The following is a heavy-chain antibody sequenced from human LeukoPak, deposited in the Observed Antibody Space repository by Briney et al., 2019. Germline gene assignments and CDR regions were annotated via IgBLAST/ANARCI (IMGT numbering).Heavy chain of an antibody. D-gene: IGHD6-19*01. J-gene: IGHJ2*01. V-gene: IGHV4-39*01. CDR2: IYYSGST. CDR1: GSSISSRSYY. CDR3: ALGYTSGWYYFDI. Sequence: SETLSLTCDVSGSSISSRSYYWGWIRQPPGKGLEWIGTIYYSGSTDYNPSLNRRVTISVDTSNNQFSLKLSSVTAADTVVYYCALGYTSGWYYFDIWGRGTLVTVSS.